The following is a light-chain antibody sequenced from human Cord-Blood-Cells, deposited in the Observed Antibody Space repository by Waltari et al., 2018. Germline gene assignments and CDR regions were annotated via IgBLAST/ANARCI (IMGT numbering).Light chain of an antibody. CDR1: SSDVGGYNL. CDR2: EGS. V-gene: IGLV2-23*01. J-gene: IGLJ2*01. Sequence: QSALTQPASVSGSPGPSITIPCTGTSSDVGGYNLVSRYQQPPGKAPNLMIYEGSKRPSGVSNRFSGSKSGNTASLTISGLQAEDEADYYCCSYAGSSTYVVFGGGTKLTVL. CDR3: CSYAGSSTYVV.